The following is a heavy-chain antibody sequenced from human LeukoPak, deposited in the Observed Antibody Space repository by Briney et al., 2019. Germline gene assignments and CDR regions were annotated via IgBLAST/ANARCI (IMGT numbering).Heavy chain of an antibody. Sequence: ASAKVSCKASGYTFTSYGISWVRQAPGQGLEWMGWISAYNGNTNYAQKLQGRVTMTTDTSTSTAYMELRSLRSDDTAVYYCARIFLSVVAPKRWFDPWGQGTLVTVSS. J-gene: IGHJ5*02. CDR2: ISAYNGNT. CDR3: ARIFLSVVAPKRWFDP. CDR1: GYTFTSYG. D-gene: IGHD4-23*01. V-gene: IGHV1-18*01.